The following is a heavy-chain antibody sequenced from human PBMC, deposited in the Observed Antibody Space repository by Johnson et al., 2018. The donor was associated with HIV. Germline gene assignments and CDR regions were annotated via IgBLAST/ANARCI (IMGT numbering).Heavy chain of an antibody. Sequence: QVQLVESGGGVVQPGRSLRLSCAASGFTFSSYAMHWVRQAPGKGLGWVAVISYDGSNKYYADSVRGRFTISRDNSKNTLYLQMNSLRAEDTAVYYCAREGGQWLVLVDAFDIGGQGTMVTVSS. V-gene: IGHV3-30-3*01. CDR1: GFTFSSYA. D-gene: IGHD6-19*01. CDR2: ISYDGSNK. CDR3: AREGGQWLVLVDAFDI. J-gene: IGHJ3*02.